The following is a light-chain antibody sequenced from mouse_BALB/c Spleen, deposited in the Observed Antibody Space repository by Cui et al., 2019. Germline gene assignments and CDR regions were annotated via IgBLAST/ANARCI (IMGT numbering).Light chain of an antibody. CDR2: YTS. CDR3: QQGNTLPLT. V-gene: IGKV10-96*01. J-gene: IGKJ4*01. CDR1: QDISNY. Sequence: IQMTQTTSPLSASLGDRVTISSRTSQDISNYLNWYQQKPDGTVKLLIFYTSRIHPAVPSTFSGSGCGTGYSLTISNLLQEDIATYYCQQGNTLPLTFGSGTKLEIK.